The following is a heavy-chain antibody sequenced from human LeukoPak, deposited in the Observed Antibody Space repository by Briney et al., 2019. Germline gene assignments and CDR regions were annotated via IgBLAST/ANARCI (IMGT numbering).Heavy chain of an antibody. CDR1: GGSISTYY. D-gene: IGHD3-10*01. Sequence: SETLSLTCTVSGGSISTYYWTWIRQPPGEGLEWIGYIYYTGSTNNNPSLKSRVTISVDTSNNQFSLKLSSMTAADTAVYYCARGGRYGSGNWFDPWGQGTLVTVSS. V-gene: IGHV4-59*01. CDR3: ARGGRYGSGNWFDP. J-gene: IGHJ5*02. CDR2: IYYTGST.